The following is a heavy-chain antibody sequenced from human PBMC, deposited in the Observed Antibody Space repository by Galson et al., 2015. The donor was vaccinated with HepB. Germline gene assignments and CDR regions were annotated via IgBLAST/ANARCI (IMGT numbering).Heavy chain of an antibody. Sequence: SLRLSCAASDFSFSSYSFNWVRQAPGKGLQWISYISSGGESIYYADSVKGRFTISRDNAKNSLYLQMNSLRADDTAAYYCARCPFRNYYDSGTYFDFWGQGTPVTVSP. J-gene: IGHJ4*02. CDR3: ARCPFRNYYDSGTYFDF. CDR2: ISSGGESI. CDR1: DFSFSSYS. D-gene: IGHD3-10*01. V-gene: IGHV3-48*04.